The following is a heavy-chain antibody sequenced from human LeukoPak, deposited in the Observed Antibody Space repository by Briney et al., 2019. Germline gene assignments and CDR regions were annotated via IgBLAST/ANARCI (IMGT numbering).Heavy chain of an antibody. J-gene: IGHJ4*02. D-gene: IGHD6-19*01. CDR1: GFTFSSYW. CDR3: ARDQWLGLGYYFDY. V-gene: IGHV3-74*01. Sequence: GGSLRLSCAASGFTFSSYWMHWVRPAPGKGLVWVSRINSDGSSTSYAASVKGRFTISRDNAKNTLYLQMNRLRAEETAVYYCARDQWLGLGYYFDYWGQGTLVTVSS. CDR2: INSDGSST.